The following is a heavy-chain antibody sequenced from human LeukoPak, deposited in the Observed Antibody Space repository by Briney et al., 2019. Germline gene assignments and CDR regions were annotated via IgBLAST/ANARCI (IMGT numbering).Heavy chain of an antibody. Sequence: PGGSLRLSCAASGFTFSSYGMHWVRQAPGKGLEWVAVISYDGSNKYYADSVKGRFTISRDNSKNTLYLQMNSLRAEDTALYYCAKDQVGATLYYFDYWGQGTLVTVSS. V-gene: IGHV3-30*18. CDR1: GFTFSSYG. CDR2: ISYDGSNK. J-gene: IGHJ4*02. CDR3: AKDQVGATLYYFDY. D-gene: IGHD1-26*01.